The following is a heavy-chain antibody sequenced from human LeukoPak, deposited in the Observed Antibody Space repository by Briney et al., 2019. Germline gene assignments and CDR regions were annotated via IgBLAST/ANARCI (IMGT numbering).Heavy chain of an antibody. Sequence: PSETLSLTCTVSGGSISSGDYYWSWIRQAQGKGLEWIGNIYYSGSTYYNPSLKSRVTISVDTSKNQFSLKLSSVTAADTAVYYCARVDTILDAFDIWGQGTMVTVSS. CDR2: IYYSGST. J-gene: IGHJ3*02. D-gene: IGHD3-3*01. CDR1: GGSISSGDYY. CDR3: ARVDTILDAFDI. V-gene: IGHV4-30-4*08.